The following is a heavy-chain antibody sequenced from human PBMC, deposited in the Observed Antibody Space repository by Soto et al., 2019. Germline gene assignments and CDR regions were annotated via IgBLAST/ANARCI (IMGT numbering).Heavy chain of an antibody. J-gene: IGHJ4*02. CDR2: IYWEDDK. CDR1: GFSLSTSGVG. Sequence: QITLKESGPTLVKPTQPLTLTCTFSGFSLSTSGVGVGWIRQPPGKALEWLALIYWEDDKRYSPSLKSRLTITKGTATNKVVLTMTNMDPVDTATYCCADRLGAWEEDGYNYCRGFDYWGQGTLVTVSS. V-gene: IGHV2-5*02. D-gene: IGHD5-12*01. CDR3: ADRLGAWEEDGYNYCRGFDY.